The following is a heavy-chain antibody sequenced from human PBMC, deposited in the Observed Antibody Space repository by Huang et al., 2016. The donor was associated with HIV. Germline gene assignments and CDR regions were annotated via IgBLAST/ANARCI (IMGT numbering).Heavy chain of an antibody. CDR3: AKEDQSYSGSYLYYFDY. J-gene: IGHJ4*02. V-gene: IGHV4-61*09. Sequence: QVQLQESGPGLVKPSQTLSLTCTVSGGSISSGSYYWSWIRQPAGKGLEWIGHIYTMWRTNYNPSLKRRVTISVDTSKNQFSLKLSSVTAADTAVYYCAKEDQSYSGSYLYYFDYWGQGTLVTVSS. CDR1: GGSISSGSYY. D-gene: IGHD1-26*01. CDR2: IYTMWRT.